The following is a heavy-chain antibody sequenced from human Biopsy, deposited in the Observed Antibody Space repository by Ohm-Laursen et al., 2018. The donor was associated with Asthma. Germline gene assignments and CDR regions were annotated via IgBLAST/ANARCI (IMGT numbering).Heavy chain of an antibody. V-gene: IGHV1-69*01. CDR1: GGTFNTYV. CDR2: INSVFGTT. D-gene: IGHD2-2*01. Sequence: SSVKVSCKSLGGTFNTYVIGRVRQAPGQGLEWMGGINSVFGTTTYPQKFQDRVTITADDSTSTVYMELSSLRSEDTAVCYCARKAGSCISRTCYSLDFWGQGTLVTVSS. CDR3: ARKAGSCISRTCYSLDF. J-gene: IGHJ4*02.